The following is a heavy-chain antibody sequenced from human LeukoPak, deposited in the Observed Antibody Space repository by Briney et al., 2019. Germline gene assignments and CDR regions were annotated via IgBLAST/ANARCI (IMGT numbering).Heavy chain of an antibody. CDR2: IKQDGSEK. CDR1: AFTFSSYN. CDR3: AKDLAANYNYGMDV. J-gene: IGHJ6*02. Sequence: GGSLRLSCAASAFTFSSYNMHWVRQAPGKGLEWVANIKQDGSEKYYVDSVKGRFTISRDNAKSCLYLQMNSLRAEDTALYYCAKDLAANYNYGMDVWGQGTTVTVSS. V-gene: IGHV3-7*03. D-gene: IGHD2-15*01.